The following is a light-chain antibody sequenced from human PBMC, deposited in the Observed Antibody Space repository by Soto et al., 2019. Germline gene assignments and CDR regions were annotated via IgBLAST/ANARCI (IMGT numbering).Light chain of an antibody. CDR1: QSVSSSY. CDR2: GAS. CDR3: LQHGSSPPRT. V-gene: IGKV3-20*01. J-gene: IGKJ5*01. Sequence: EIVLTQSRRTLSLSPGERASLSCRASQSVSSSYLAWYQQKPGQAPRLLIYGASSSATGIPDRFSGSGSGTEFSLTISRLEPEDFAVVYCLQHGSSPPRTFGQGTRLEIK.